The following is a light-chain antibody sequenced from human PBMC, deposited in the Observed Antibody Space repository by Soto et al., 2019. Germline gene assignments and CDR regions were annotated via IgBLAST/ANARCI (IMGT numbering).Light chain of an antibody. CDR2: DAS. CDR3: QQRSNWPPLFT. V-gene: IGKV1-5*01. J-gene: IGKJ3*01. CDR1: QSISSW. Sequence: DIQMTQSPSTLSASVGDRVTITCRASQSISSWLAWYQQKPGKAPKLLIYDASSLESGVPSRFSGSGSGTEFTLTISSLQPDDFATYYCQQRSNWPPLFTFGPGTKVDIK.